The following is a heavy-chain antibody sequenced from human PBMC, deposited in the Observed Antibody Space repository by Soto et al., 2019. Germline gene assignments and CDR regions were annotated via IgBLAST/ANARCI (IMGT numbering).Heavy chain of an antibody. J-gene: IGHJ4*02. CDR1: GYTFTGSY. V-gene: IGHV1-2*04. Sequence: QVQLVQSGAEVKKPGASVTVSCKASGYTFTGSYIHWVRQAPGQGLEWMGWINPNSGGTNYAQKFQGWVTMTRDTSISTAYMELSRLRSDDTAVYYCVRDGGMATVPTLDFDYWGQGTLVTVSS. D-gene: IGHD4-4*01. CDR3: VRDGGMATVPTLDFDY. CDR2: INPNSGGT.